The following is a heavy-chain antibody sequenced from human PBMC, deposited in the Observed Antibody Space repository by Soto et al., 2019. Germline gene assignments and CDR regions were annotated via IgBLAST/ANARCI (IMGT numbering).Heavy chain of an antibody. J-gene: IGHJ4*02. Sequence: QITLKESGPPLVKPTQTLTLTCTFSGFSLNTNAVGVAWIRQPPGKALEWLALLYWDDDKRYSPSLKSRLTITTDTSKNQVVLTMTHMDPEDTATYYCAHRRVRDSSGENFDSWGQGTLVTVSS. D-gene: IGHD6-19*01. V-gene: IGHV2-5*02. CDR1: GFSLNTNAVG. CDR2: LYWDDDK. CDR3: AHRRVRDSSGENFDS.